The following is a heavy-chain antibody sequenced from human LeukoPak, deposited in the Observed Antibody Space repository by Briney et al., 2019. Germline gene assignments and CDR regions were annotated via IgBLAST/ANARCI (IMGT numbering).Heavy chain of an antibody. CDR2: ISYDGNNK. Sequence: PGGSLRLSCAASGFTFSSYTMHWVRQAPGKGLEWVAVISYDGNNKYYADSVKGRFTISRDNSKNALFLQMNSLRAEDTAVYYCARGQSHPTGYYLMGESLQHWGQGTLVTVSS. J-gene: IGHJ1*01. D-gene: IGHD1-26*01. CDR3: ARGQSHPTGYYLMGESLQH. V-gene: IGHV3-30-3*01. CDR1: GFTFSSYT.